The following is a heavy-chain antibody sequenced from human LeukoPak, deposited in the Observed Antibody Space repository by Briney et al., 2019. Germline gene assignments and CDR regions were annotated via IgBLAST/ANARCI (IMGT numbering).Heavy chain of an antibody. D-gene: IGHD2-15*01. Sequence: SETLSLTCTVSGASISTSYWYWIRQPPGKGLEWIGYIHYSGDINYNPSLKSRGTISAYTSKNQLSLKLSSVTAADTAVYYCARVGCSGGSCYPDYWGQGTLVTVSS. J-gene: IGHJ4*02. V-gene: IGHV4-59*01. CDR1: GASISTSY. CDR3: ARVGCSGGSCYPDY. CDR2: IHYSGDI.